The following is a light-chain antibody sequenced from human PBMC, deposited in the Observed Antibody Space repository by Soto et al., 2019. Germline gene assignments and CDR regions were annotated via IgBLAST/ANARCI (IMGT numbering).Light chain of an antibody. V-gene: IGLV2-8*01. CDR3: SSYAGSNNFGV. CDR2: EVT. J-gene: IGLJ2*01. CDR1: SSDVGDYNY. Sequence: QSALTQPPSVSGSPGQSVTISCTGNSSDVGDYNYVSWYQHQPDKAPKLMIYEVTKRPSGVPDRFSGSKSGNTASLTVSGLQAEDEADYYCSSYAGSNNFGVFGGGTKLTVL.